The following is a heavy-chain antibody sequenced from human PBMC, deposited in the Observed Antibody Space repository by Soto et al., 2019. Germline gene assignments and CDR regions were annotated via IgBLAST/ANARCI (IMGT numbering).Heavy chain of an antibody. CDR2: IYSDGSHQ. CDR3: SRDRRVIPDADMDY. J-gene: IGHJ4*02. CDR1: GVTFSMSG. V-gene: IGHV3-30*03. Sequence: QVQLVESGGGVVQPGSSLRPSCEASGVTFSMSGMHWVRQAPGKGLEWVGVIYSDGSHQYYGDSVKGRFTISRDNSNKMVYLQMTGLRLDDSALYYCSRDRRVIPDADMDYWGQGVLVTVSS. D-gene: IGHD2-21*01.